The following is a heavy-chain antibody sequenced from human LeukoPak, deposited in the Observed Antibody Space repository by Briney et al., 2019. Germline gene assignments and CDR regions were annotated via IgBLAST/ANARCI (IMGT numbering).Heavy chain of an antibody. V-gene: IGHV3-23*01. CDR2: ISGSGGST. CDR3: ARATVVTPAGFDY. Sequence: QAGGSLRLSCAASGFTFSSYAMSWVRQAPGKGLEWVSAISGSGGSTYYADSVKGRFTISRDNSKNTLYLQMNSLRAEDTAVYYCARATVVTPAGFDYWGQGTLVTVSS. CDR1: GFTFSSYA. J-gene: IGHJ4*02. D-gene: IGHD4-23*01.